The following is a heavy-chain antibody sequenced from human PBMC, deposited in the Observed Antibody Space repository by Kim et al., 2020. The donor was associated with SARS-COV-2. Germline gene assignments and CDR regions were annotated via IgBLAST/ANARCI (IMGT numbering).Heavy chain of an antibody. Sequence: RSTAYADSVEGRFTVSRDNAKNMVYLQMNSLRAEDTAVYYCTRDTKGDYDYWGQGTLVTVSS. D-gene: IGHD4-17*01. V-gene: IGHV3-74*01. J-gene: IGHJ4*02. CDR3: TRDTKGDYDY. CDR2: RST.